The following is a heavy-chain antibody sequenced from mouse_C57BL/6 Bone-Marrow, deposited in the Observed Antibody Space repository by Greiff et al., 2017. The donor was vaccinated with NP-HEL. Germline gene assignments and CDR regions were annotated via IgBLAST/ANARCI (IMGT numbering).Heavy chain of an antibody. J-gene: IGHJ2*01. CDR2: ILPGSGST. Sequence: VQLQQSGAELMKPGASVKLSCTATGYTFTGYWIGCVKQRLGHGLEWIGEILPGSGSTNYNEKFKGKATFTADTSSNTAYLQLSCLTTEDSAIYYCALPCYCWGQGTTLTVAS. CDR3: ALPCYC. CDR1: GYTFTGYW. V-gene: IGHV1-9*01.